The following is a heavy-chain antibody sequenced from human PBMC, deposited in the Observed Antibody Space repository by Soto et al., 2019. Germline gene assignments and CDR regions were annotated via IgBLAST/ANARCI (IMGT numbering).Heavy chain of an antibody. Sequence: QVLLHESGPGLVKPSGTLSLTCTVSGVSISRGDWWSWVRQAPGKELQWIGEIHHSAGTSSHPSLRSRVSLSVDTSKTHFSLNLKSVTAADTGVYYCARLVYDTRLNYLYLDSWGQGLLVTLSS. CDR3: ARLVYDTRLNYLYLDS. J-gene: IGHJ4*02. D-gene: IGHD3-22*01. CDR2: IHHSAGT. V-gene: IGHV4-4*02. CDR1: GVSISRGDW.